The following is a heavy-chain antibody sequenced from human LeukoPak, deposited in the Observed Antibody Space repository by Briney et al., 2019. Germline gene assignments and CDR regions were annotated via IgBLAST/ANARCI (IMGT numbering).Heavy chain of an antibody. J-gene: IGHJ3*02. CDR2: SSAYNGNT. Sequence: GASVKVSCKASGYTFTSYGISWVRQAPGQGLEWMGWSSAYNGNTNYAQKFQGRVTITADESTSTAYMELSSLRSEDTAVYYCARGRELLVDRHAFDIWGQGTMVTVSS. CDR1: GYTFTSYG. CDR3: ARGRELLVDRHAFDI. V-gene: IGHV1-18*01. D-gene: IGHD1-26*01.